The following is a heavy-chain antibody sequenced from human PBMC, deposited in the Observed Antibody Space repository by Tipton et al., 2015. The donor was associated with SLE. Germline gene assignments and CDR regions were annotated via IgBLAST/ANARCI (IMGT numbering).Heavy chain of an antibody. CDR1: GGSISSSTYY. J-gene: IGHJ4*02. CDR2: FHYSGST. V-gene: IGHV4-39*07. D-gene: IGHD5-24*01. Sequence: TLSLTCTVSGGSISSSTYYWGWIRQPPGKGLEWIGSFHYSGSTYYNPSLNSRVTISVDTSKNQFSLRLNSVTAADTAVYYCATDGDYWGQGTLVTVSS. CDR3: ATDGDY.